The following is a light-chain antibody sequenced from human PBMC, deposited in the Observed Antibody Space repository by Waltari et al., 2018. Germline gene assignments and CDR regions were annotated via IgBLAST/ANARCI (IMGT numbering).Light chain of an antibody. CDR2: RSSDGSH. V-gene: IGLV4-69*01. CDR1: IGHLSYA. CDR3: QTWDTGVV. J-gene: IGLJ2*01. Sequence: QLVLTQPPSASSSLRASVRLTCPLTIGHLSYAIAWPQQRPEKGPRYLMRRSSDGSHTKGDGIPDRFSGSSSGAERYLIISSLQSEDEADYYCQTWDTGVVFGGGTKLTVL.